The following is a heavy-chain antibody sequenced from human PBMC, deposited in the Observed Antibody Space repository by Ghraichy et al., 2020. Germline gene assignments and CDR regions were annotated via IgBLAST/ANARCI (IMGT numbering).Heavy chain of an antibody. D-gene: IGHD3-22*01. Sequence: LSLTCAASGFTFNNAWMNWVRQAPGKGLEWVGRIKSKTDDGTTDYAVPVKGRFTISRDDSKNTLYLQMNSLKTEDTAVYYCTTVGYYFDSSGYSYITDWNYWGQGTLVTVSS. CDR3: TTVGYYFDSSGYSYITDWNY. V-gene: IGHV3-15*07. J-gene: IGHJ4*02. CDR1: GFTFNNAW. CDR2: IKSKTDDGTT.